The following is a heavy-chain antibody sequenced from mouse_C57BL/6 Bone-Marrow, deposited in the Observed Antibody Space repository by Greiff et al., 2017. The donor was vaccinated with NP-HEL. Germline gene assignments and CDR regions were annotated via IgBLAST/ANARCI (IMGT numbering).Heavy chain of an antibody. CDR2: ISTGGGT. J-gene: IGHJ3*01. Sequence: VKLVESGPGLVAPSQSLSITCTVSGFSLTSYAISWVRQPPGKGLEWLGVISTGGGTNYHSAPNSRLSISKDNSKSQVFLKMNSLQTDDTARYDCAGNYDEIWFAYWGQGTLVTVSA. D-gene: IGHD2-12*01. CDR3: AGNYDEIWFAY. V-gene: IGHV2-9-1*01. CDR1: GFSLTSYA.